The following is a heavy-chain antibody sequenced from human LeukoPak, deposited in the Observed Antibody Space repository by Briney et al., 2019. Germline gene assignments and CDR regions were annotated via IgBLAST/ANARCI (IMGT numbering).Heavy chain of an antibody. CDR3: ARHMNGGTNPMDA. D-gene: IGHD2-8*01. CDR1: GASISGFF. V-gene: IGHV4-59*08. CDR2: MRYSEAP. J-gene: IGHJ6*02. Sequence: SETLSLTCTVPGASISGFFWSWFRQPPGMRLEYIADMRYSEAPTYNPSLKSRVSISLDTSKNQVSLKLSSVTAADTAVYYCARHMNGGTNPMDAWGQGTMVSVSS.